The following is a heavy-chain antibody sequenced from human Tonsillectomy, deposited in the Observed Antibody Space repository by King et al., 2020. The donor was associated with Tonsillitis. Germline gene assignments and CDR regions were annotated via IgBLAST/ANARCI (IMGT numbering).Heavy chain of an antibody. CDR3: ARTDYFDD. J-gene: IGHJ4*02. Sequence: VQLVESGGGLVQPGGSLRLSCAASGFTFSGYWMHWVRQTPGKGLVWVSRIHGDGSRTSYADSVKGRFTISRDNAKNTLYLQMNGLRPEDTAVYYCARTDYFDDWGQGTLVTVSS. V-gene: IGHV3-74*01. CDR1: GFTFSGYW. CDR2: IHGDGSRT.